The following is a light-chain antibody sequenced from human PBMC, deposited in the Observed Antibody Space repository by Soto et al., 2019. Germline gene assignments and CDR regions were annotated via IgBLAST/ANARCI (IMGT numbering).Light chain of an antibody. Sequence: QSVLTQPPSASGTPGQRVTISCSGSSSNIGSNTVNWYQQLPGTAPKLLISNNDQRPSGVPDRFSGSKSGTSASLAISGLQSDDESDYYCAAGDDSMHAVVFGGGTKLTVL. J-gene: IGLJ2*01. CDR1: SSNIGSNT. CDR3: AAGDDSMHAVV. CDR2: NND. V-gene: IGLV1-44*01.